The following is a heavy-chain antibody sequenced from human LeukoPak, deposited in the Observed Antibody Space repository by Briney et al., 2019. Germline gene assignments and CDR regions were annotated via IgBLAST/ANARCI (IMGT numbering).Heavy chain of an antibody. J-gene: IGHJ4*02. V-gene: IGHV3-21*01. CDR3: ASEGYSYGVDY. CDR2: ISSSSSYI. CDR1: GFTFSSYS. Sequence: SGGSLRLSCAASGFTFSSYSMNWVRQAPGKGLEWVSSISSSSSYIYYADSVKGRFTISRDNAKNSLYLQMNSLRAEDTAVYYCASEGYSYGVDYWGQGTLVTVSS. D-gene: IGHD5-18*01.